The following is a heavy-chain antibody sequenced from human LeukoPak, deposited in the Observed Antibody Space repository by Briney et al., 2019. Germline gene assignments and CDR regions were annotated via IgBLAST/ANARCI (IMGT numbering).Heavy chain of an antibody. CDR2: ISSSGGTM. CDR1: GFTVSSNF. V-gene: IGHV3-48*04. D-gene: IGHD6-19*01. CDR3: ARGLTVADRTQVPPDY. Sequence: PGGSLRLSCAASGFTVSSNFMSWVRQAPGKGLEWISYISSSGGTMYSADSVKGRFTISRDNAKNALYLQMNGLRAEDTAVYYCARGLTVADRTQVPPDYWGQGSLVTVSS. J-gene: IGHJ4*02.